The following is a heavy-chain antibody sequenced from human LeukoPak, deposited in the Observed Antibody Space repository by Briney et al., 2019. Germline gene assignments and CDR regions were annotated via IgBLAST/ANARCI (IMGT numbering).Heavy chain of an antibody. CDR3: AKDPPVVPAATEDY. CDR2: ISGSGGST. J-gene: IGHJ4*02. D-gene: IGHD2-2*01. Sequence: GGSLRLSCAASGSTFSSYAMSWVRQAPGKGLEWVSAISGSGGSTYYADSVKGRFTISRDNSKNTLYLQMNSLRAEDTAVYYCAKDPPVVPAATEDYWGQGTLVTVSS. V-gene: IGHV3-23*01. CDR1: GSTFSSYA.